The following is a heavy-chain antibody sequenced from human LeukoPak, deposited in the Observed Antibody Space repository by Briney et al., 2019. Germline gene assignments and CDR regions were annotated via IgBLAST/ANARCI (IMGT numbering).Heavy chain of an antibody. J-gene: IGHJ4*02. V-gene: IGHV3-48*01. Sequence: GGSLRLSCAASGFTFSSYSMNWVRQAPGKGLEWVSYISSSSSTIYYADSVKGRFTISRDNAKNSLYLQMNSLRAEDTAVYYCAGGVVVVAAHRPFDYWGQGTLVTVSS. CDR3: AGGVVVVAAHRPFDY. CDR2: ISSSSSTI. D-gene: IGHD2-15*01. CDR1: GFTFSSYS.